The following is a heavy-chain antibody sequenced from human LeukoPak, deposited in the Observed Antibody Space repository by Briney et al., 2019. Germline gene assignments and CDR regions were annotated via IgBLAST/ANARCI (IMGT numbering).Heavy chain of an antibody. Sequence: GGSLRLSCAAPGFTFSSNAMSWVRQARGKGLEWVSAISGSGGSTYYADSVKGRFTISRDNSKITLYLQINHLRAKDTAVYYCAKDPTTDTAMVKGSWYFDLWGRGTLVTVSS. J-gene: IGHJ2*01. V-gene: IGHV3-23*01. D-gene: IGHD5-18*01. CDR3: AKDPTTDTAMVKGSWYFDL. CDR1: GFTFSSNA. CDR2: ISGSGGST.